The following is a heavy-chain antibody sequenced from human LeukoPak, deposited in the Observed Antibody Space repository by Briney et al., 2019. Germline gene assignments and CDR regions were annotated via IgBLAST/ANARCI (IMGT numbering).Heavy chain of an antibody. CDR2: IIPILGIA. D-gene: IGHD3-22*01. CDR3: ARVTNYYDSSGSIEEDY. J-gene: IGHJ4*02. CDR1: GGTFSSYA. V-gene: IGHV1-69*04. Sequence: SVKVSCKASGGTFSSYAISWVRQAPGQGLEWMGRIIPILGIANYAQKFQGRVTITADKSTSTAYTELSSLRSEDTAVYYCARVTNYYDSSGSIEEDYWGQGTLVTVSS.